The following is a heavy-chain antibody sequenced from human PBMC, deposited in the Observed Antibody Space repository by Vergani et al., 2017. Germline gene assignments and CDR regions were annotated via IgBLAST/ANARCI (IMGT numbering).Heavy chain of an antibody. Sequence: VQLVESGGGVVQPGRSLRLSCAASGFTFSSYAMSWVRQAPGKGLEWVSAISGSGGSTYYADSVKGRFTISRDNSKNTLYLQMNSLRAEDTAVYYCAKRGPNYCSGGSCYMYYYYGMDVWGQGTTVTVSS. CDR3: AKRGPNYCSGGSCYMYYYYGMDV. D-gene: IGHD2-15*01. V-gene: IGHV3-23*04. CDR1: GFTFSSYA. J-gene: IGHJ6*02. CDR2: ISGSGGST.